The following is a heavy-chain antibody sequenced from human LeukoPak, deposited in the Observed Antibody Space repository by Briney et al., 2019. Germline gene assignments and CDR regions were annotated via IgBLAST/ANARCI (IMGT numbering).Heavy chain of an antibody. CDR3: AKDQPFYYDSSGYMAPFDY. V-gene: IGHV3-23*01. D-gene: IGHD3-22*01. Sequence: PGGSLRLSCAASGFTFSSYAMSWVRQAPGKRLEWVSAISGRGGSTYYADSVKGRFTISRDNSKNTLYLQMNSLRAEDTAVYYCAKDQPFYYDSSGYMAPFDYWGQGTLVTVSS. J-gene: IGHJ4*02. CDR1: GFTFSSYA. CDR2: ISGRGGST.